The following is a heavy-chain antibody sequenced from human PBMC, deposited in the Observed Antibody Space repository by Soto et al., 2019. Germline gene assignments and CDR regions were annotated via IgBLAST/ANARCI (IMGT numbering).Heavy chain of an antibody. CDR1: GGSISVYY. Sequence: SETLSLTCTISGGSISVYYWSWIRQPPGQALEWIGYIYDSGSPYYNPSLRSRVIISAATSKNQISLKLTSATAADTAVYYCARGVGSSPPRYWGRGTLVTVSS. J-gene: IGHJ4*02. D-gene: IGHD1-26*01. CDR2: IYDSGSP. V-gene: IGHV4-59*01. CDR3: ARGVGSSPPRY.